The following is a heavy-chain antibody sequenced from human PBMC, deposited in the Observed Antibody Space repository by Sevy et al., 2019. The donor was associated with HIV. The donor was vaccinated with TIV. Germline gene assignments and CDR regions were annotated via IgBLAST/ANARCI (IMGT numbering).Heavy chain of an antibody. CDR2: ISGSGGST. CDR1: GLTFSSYA. D-gene: IGHD1-26*01. J-gene: IGHJ6*03. Sequence: GGSLRLSCAASGLTFSSYAMSWVRQAPGKGLERVSGISGSGGSTYYADSVKGRFTISRDNSKNTLYLQMNSLRAEDTAVYYCAKSGRVYYYYMDVWGKGTTVTVSS. CDR3: AKSGRVYYYYMDV. V-gene: IGHV3-23*01.